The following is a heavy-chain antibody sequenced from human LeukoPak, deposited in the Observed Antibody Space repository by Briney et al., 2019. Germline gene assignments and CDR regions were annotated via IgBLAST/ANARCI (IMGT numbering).Heavy chain of an antibody. D-gene: IGHD6-19*01. CDR2: ISAYNGNT. CDR1: GYTFTSYG. V-gene: IGHV1-18*01. J-gene: IGHJ6*02. Sequence: GASVKVSCKASGYTFTSYGISWVRQAPGQGLEWMGWISAYNGNTNYAQKLQGRVTMTTDTSTSTACMELRSLRSDDTAVYYCARAGDSGWPYYYYGMDVWGQGTTVTVSS. CDR3: ARAGDSGWPYYYYGMDV.